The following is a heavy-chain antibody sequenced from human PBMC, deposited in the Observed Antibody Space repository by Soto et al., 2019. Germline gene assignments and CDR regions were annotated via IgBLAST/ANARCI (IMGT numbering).Heavy chain of an antibody. CDR3: ARDWGYCTNGVCYGIDY. CDR2: ISSSSSYI. Sequence: GGSLRLSCAASGFTFSSYSMNWVRQAPGKGLEWVSSISSSSSYIYYADSVKGRFTISRDNAKNSLYLQMNSLRAEDTAVYYCARDWGYCTNGVCYGIDYWGQGTLVTVSS. D-gene: IGHD2-8*01. CDR1: GFTFSSYS. V-gene: IGHV3-21*01. J-gene: IGHJ4*02.